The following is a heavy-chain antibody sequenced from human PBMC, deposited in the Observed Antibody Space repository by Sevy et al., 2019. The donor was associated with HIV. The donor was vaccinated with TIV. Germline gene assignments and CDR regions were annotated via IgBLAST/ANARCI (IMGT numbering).Heavy chain of an antibody. V-gene: IGHV3-53*01. D-gene: IGHD3-3*01. CDR3: ARGRGVFGAVAINWFDP. J-gene: IGHJ5*02. Sequence: GGSLRLSCAASGFTVSSNYMSWVRQAPGKGLEWVSVIYSGGTTYYADSVKGRFTISRDNSKNTLYLQMNNLRADDTAVYYCARGRGVFGAVAINWFDPWGQGALVTVSS. CDR1: GFTVSSNY. CDR2: IYSGGTT.